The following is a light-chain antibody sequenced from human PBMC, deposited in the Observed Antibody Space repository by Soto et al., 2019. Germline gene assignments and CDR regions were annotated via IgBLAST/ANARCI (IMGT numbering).Light chain of an antibody. CDR2: AAS. CDR1: QGISSY. V-gene: IGKV1-9*01. J-gene: IGKJ4*01. CDR3: QQLNNYPPT. Sequence: DIQLTQSPSFLSASVGDRVTITCRASQGISSYLAWYQQKAGKAPKLLIYAASILQSGVPSRFSGSGSGTEFTLTISSLQPEDFATYYGQQLNNYPPTFGGGTKVEIK.